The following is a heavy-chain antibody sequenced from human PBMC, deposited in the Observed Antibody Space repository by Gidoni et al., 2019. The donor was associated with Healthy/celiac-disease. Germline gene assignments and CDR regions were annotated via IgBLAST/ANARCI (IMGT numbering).Heavy chain of an antibody. J-gene: IGHJ3*02. D-gene: IGHD3-16*02. CDR1: GGSISSYY. CDR3: ARDRIQDDYVWGSYRDHDAFDI. Sequence: QVQLQESGPGLVKPSETLSLTCTVSGGSISSYYWSWIRQPPGKGLEWIGYIYYSGSTNYNPSLKSRVTISVDTSKNQFSLKLSSVTAADTAVYYCARDRIQDDYVWGSYRDHDAFDIWGQGTMVTVSS. V-gene: IGHV4-59*01. CDR2: IYYSGST.